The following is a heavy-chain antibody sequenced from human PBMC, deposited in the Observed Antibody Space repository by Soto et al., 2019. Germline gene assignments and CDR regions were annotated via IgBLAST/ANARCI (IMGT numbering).Heavy chain of an antibody. CDR2: INPNSGGT. CDR3: ARDMTTVNGEFDY. J-gene: IGHJ4*02. V-gene: IGHV1-2*04. D-gene: IGHD4-17*01. Sequence: ASVKVSCKASGYTFTGYYMHWVRQAPGQGLEWMGWINPNSGGTNYAQKFQGWVTMTRDTSISTAYMELSRLRSDDTAVYYCARDMTTVNGEFDYWGQGTLVTVSS. CDR1: GYTFTGYY.